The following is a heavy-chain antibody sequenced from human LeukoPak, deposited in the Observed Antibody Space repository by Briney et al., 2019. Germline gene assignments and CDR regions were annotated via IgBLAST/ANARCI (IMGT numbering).Heavy chain of an antibody. CDR3: ARDAGVLLWFGDPSISPEYNWFDP. CDR2: IYYSGST. Sequence: SETLSLTCTVSGGSISSSSYYWGWIRQPPGKGLEWIGSIYYSGSTYYNPSLKSRVTISVDTSKNQFSLKLSSVTAADTAVYYCARDAGVLLWFGDPSISPEYNWFDPWGQGTLVTVSS. CDR1: GGSISSSSYY. V-gene: IGHV4-39*07. J-gene: IGHJ5*02. D-gene: IGHD3-10*01.